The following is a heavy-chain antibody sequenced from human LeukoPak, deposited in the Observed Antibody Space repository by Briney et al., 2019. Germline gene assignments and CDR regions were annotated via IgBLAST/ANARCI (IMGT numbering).Heavy chain of an antibody. V-gene: IGHV3-64*01. D-gene: IGHD3-22*01. CDR1: GFTFSDYA. Sequence: GGSLRLSCAASGFTFSDYAVHWVRQAPGKGLQYVSSVSSDGGSTSYANSVRGRFTISRDNSKNTVYLQMGSLRAEDMAVYYCARVKEIYYDTPDPHFYFDTWGQGALVTVSS. J-gene: IGHJ4*02. CDR2: VSSDGGST. CDR3: ARVKEIYYDTPDPHFYFDT.